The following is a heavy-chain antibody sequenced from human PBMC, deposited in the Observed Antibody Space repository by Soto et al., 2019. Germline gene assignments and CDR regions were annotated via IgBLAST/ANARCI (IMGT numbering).Heavy chain of an antibody. V-gene: IGHV1-18*04. CDR1: GYTFTSYG. CDR2: ISAYNGNT. CDR3: ARADSSFLDYYYYRMDV. Sequence: ASVKVSCKASGYTFTSYGISWVGQAPGRGLEWMGWISAYNGNTNYAQKLQGRVTMTTDTSTITAYMELRSLRSDDTAVYYCARADSSFLDYYYYRMDVWAQGTTVTVSS. J-gene: IGHJ6*02. D-gene: IGHD6-6*01.